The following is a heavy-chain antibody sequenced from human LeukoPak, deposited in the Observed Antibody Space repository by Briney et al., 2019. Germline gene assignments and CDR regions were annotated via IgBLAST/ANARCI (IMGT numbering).Heavy chain of an antibody. CDR2: ISAYNGNT. V-gene: IGHV1-18*01. CDR3: ATRLYYYDSSGYHEFDY. J-gene: IGHJ4*02. CDR1: GYTFTSYG. Sequence: ASVKVSCKASGYTFTSYGISWVRQAPGQALEWMGWISAYNGNTNYAQKLQGRVTMTTDTSTSTAYMELRSLRSDDTAVYYCATRLYYYDSSGYHEFDYWGQGTLVTVSS. D-gene: IGHD3-22*01.